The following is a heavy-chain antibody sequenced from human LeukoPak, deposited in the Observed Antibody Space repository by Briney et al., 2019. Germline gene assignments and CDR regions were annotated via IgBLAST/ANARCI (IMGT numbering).Heavy chain of an antibody. CDR2: IYYSGST. Sequence: PSETLSLTCTVSGGSISSSSYYWGWIRQPPGKGLEWIASIYYSGSTYYNPSLKSRVTISVDTSKNQFSLKLSSVTAADTAVYYCARQSGFYSNSSYYYYGMDVWGQGTTVTVSS. V-gene: IGHV4-39*01. D-gene: IGHD4-11*01. J-gene: IGHJ6*02. CDR1: GGSISSSSYY. CDR3: ARQSGFYSNSSYYYYGMDV.